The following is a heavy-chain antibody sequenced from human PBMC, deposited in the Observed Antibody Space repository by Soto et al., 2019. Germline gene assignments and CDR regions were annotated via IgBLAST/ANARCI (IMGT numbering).Heavy chain of an antibody. CDR2: INPSGGST. J-gene: IGHJ3*02. Sequence: ASVKVSGKASGYTFTSYYMHWVRQAPGQGLEWMGIINPSGGSTSYAQKFQGRVTMTRDTSTSTVYMELSSLRSEDTAVYYCARDLLGYSYGWSDAFAIWGKGTMVTVSS. V-gene: IGHV1-46*01. D-gene: IGHD5-18*01. CDR3: ARDLLGYSYGWSDAFAI. CDR1: GYTFTSYY.